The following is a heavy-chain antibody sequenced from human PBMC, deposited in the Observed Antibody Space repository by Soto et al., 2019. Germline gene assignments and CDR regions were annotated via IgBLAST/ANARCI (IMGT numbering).Heavy chain of an antibody. V-gene: IGHV3-30*18. CDR3: EKVRVEMATFDAFDI. J-gene: IGHJ3*02. D-gene: IGHD5-12*01. CDR2: ISYDGSNK. Sequence: GGSLRLSCAASGFTFSSYGMHWVRQAPGKGLEWVAVISYDGSNKYYADSVKGRFTISRDNSKNTLYLQMNSLRAEDTAVYYCEKVRVEMATFDAFDICGQGPIVTVSS. CDR1: GFTFSSYG.